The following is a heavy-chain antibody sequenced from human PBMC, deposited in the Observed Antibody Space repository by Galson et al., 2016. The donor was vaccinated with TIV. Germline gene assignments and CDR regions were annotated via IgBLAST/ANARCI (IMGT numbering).Heavy chain of an antibody. CDR2: IYTNGRT. J-gene: IGHJ4*02. Sequence: SLRLSCAASGVIVSNNYMSWVRQASGKGLEWISVIYTNGRTFYADSVKGRFTISRDSSKNTLYLQMNSLRPEDTALYYCARQNDYLYYFNYWGQGTLVTVSS. CDR1: GVIVSNNY. D-gene: IGHD4/OR15-4a*01. V-gene: IGHV3-53*05. CDR3: ARQNDYLYYFNY.